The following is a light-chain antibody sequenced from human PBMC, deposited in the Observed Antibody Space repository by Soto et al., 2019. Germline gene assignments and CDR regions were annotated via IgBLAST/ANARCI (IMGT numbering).Light chain of an antibody. V-gene: IGKV3-15*01. CDR2: GAS. CDR3: QQYNTCPWT. CDR1: PSFSSN. Sequence: EKVMPQSPATLSVSPGQRATLSYRASPSFSSNLAWYQLKSGQAHRLLIYGASTRATGIPARFSGSGSGTEFTLTISSRQGGELAVYYCQQYNTCPWTFGEGTKVEI. J-gene: IGKJ1*01.